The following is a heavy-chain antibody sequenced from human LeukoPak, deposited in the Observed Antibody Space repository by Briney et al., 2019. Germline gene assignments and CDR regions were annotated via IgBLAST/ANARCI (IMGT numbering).Heavy chain of an antibody. Sequence: GASVKVSCKASGYTFTSYAISWVRQAPGQGLEWMGGIIPIFGTANYAQKFQGRVTITADESTSTAYMELSSLRSEDTAVYYCAREKAAAGTGYYYYYMDVWGKGTTVTVSS. D-gene: IGHD6-13*01. J-gene: IGHJ6*03. CDR3: AREKAAAGTGYYYYYMDV. V-gene: IGHV1-69*13. CDR2: IIPIFGTA. CDR1: GYTFTSYA.